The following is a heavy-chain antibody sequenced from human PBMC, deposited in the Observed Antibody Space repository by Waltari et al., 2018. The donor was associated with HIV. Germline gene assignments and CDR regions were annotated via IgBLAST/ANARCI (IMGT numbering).Heavy chain of an antibody. D-gene: IGHD3-10*01. J-gene: IGHJ4*02. CDR1: GFPFSSYW. V-gene: IGHV3-7*04. CDR2: KKQDGSEK. CDR3: ARGGFYGSGSKVN. Sequence: EVQLVESGGGLVQPGGSLRLSCAASGFPFSSYWRSWVRRAPGKGLEWVANKKQDGSEKYYVDSVNGRFTISRDNAENSLYLQMNSLRAEDTAVYYCARGGFYGSGSKVNWGQGTLVTVSS.